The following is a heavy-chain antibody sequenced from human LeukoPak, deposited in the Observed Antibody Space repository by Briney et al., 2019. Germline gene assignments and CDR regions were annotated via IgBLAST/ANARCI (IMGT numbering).Heavy chain of an antibody. CDR3: AKESYSSDWIDY. CDR2: ISGSGGST. D-gene: IGHD6-19*01. J-gene: IGHJ4*02. CDR1: GFTFSSYA. Sequence: AGGSLRLSCAASGFTFSSYAMSWVRQAPGKGLEWVSAISGSGGSTYYADSVKGRFTISRDNSKNTLYLQMNSLRADDTAVYYCAKESYSSDWIDYWGQGTLVTVSS. V-gene: IGHV3-23*01.